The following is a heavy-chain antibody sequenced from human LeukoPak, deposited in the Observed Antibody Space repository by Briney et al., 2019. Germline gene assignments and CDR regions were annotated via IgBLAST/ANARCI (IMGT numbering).Heavy chain of an antibody. CDR2: INPNSGGT. CDR1: GYTFTGYY. J-gene: IGHJ4*02. CDR3: ARDLPTVTTWDY. Sequence: GSVKVSCKASGYTFTGYYMHWVRQAPGQGLEWMGWINPNSGGTNYAQKFQGRVTMTRDTSISTAYMELSRLRSDDTAVYYCARDLPTVTTWDYWGQGTLVTVSS. D-gene: IGHD4-17*01. V-gene: IGHV1-2*02.